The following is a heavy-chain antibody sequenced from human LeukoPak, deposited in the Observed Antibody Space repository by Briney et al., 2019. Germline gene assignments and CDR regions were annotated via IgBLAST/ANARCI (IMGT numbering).Heavy chain of an antibody. CDR2: LNPNSGGT. CDR3: ARAGIFDY. CDR1: GYTFTGYY. D-gene: IGHD3-10*01. J-gene: IGHJ4*02. V-gene: IGHV1-2*02. Sequence: ASVKVSCKASGYTFTGYYMHWVRQAPGQGLEWLGWLNPNSGGTKYAQKFQGRVTMTRDTSIRTAYMELSGLKSDDTAVYYCARAGIFDYWGQGTLVTVSS.